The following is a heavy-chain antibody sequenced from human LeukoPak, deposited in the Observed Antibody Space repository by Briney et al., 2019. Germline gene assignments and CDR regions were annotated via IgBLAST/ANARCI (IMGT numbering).Heavy chain of an antibody. V-gene: IGHV4-4*07. CDR1: GGSISSYY. J-gene: IGHJ3*02. Sequence: SETLSLTCTVSGGSISSYYWSWIRQPAGEGLEWIGRIYTSGSTNYNPSLKSRVTMSVDTSKNQFSLKLSSVTAADTAVYYCARDRPDYYDSSEGGYNAFDIWGQGTMVTVSS. CDR3: ARDRPDYYDSSEGGYNAFDI. CDR2: IYTSGST. D-gene: IGHD3-22*01.